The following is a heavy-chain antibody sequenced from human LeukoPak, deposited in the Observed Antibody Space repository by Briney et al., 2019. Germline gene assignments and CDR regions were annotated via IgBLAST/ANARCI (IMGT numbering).Heavy chain of an antibody. V-gene: IGHV3-23*01. CDR1: GFPFSSYA. D-gene: IGHD5-12*01. CDR3: ARARRATTSYYMDV. Sequence: GGSLRLSCAASGFPFSSYAMNWVRQAPGKGLEWVSIIFGADKNTTYYADSVKGRFTVSRDNSKNTLDLQMTDLRPEDTAVYYCARARRATTSYYMDVWGKGTTVTISS. J-gene: IGHJ6*03. CDR2: IFGADKNTT.